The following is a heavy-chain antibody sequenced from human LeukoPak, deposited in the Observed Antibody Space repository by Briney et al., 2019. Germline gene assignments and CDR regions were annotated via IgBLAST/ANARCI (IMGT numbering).Heavy chain of an antibody. J-gene: IGHJ6*02. CDR2: INPNSGGT. CDR1: GYTFTGYY. V-gene: IGHV1-2*02. CDR3: ARGGGVVVPADENYYGMTS. Sequence: ASVKVSCKASGYTFTGYYMHWVRQAPGQGLEWMGWINPNSGGTNYAQKFQGRVTMTRDTSISTAYMELSRLRSDDTAVYYCARGGGVVVPADENYYGMTSGAKGPRSPSP. D-gene: IGHD2-2*01.